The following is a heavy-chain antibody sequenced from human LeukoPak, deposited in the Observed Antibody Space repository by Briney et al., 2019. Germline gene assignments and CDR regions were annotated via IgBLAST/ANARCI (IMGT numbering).Heavy chain of an antibody. Sequence: GASVKVSCKASGYTFTGYYMYWVRQAPGQGLEWMGGIIPIFGTANYAQKFQGRVTITADKSTSTAYMELSSLRSEDTAVYYCARENPDTDAFDMWGQGTMVTVSS. V-gene: IGHV1-69*06. CDR2: IIPIFGTA. CDR1: GYTFTGYY. J-gene: IGHJ3*02. CDR3: ARENPDTDAFDM.